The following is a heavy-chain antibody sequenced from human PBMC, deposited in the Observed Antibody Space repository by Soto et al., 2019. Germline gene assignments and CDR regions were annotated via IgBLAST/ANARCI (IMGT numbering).Heavy chain of an antibody. CDR3: AREVAPAGFDY. V-gene: IGHV4-59*01. Sequence: QVQLQESGPGLVKPSETLSLTCTVSGGSIRNFYWSWIRQPPGKGLECLGYAYYSVTTNYNPSLKSRVTISLDTSKNHFSLQLSSVTAADTAVYYCAREVAPAGFDYWGQGNLVTGSS. J-gene: IGHJ4*02. CDR2: AYYSVTT. CDR1: GGSIRNFY. D-gene: IGHD2-2*01.